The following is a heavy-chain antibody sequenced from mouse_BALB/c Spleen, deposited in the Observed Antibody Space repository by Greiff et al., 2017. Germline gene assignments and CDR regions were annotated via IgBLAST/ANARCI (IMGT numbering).Heavy chain of an antibody. Sequence: VQLKESGPELEKPGASVKISCKASGYSFTGYNMNWVKQSNGKSLEWIGNIDPYYGGTSYNQKFKGKATLTVDKSSSTAYMQLKSLTSEDSAVYYCARGGVTNTRSYFDYWGQGTTLTVSS. CDR1: GYSFTGYN. CDR2: IDPYYGGT. V-gene: IGHV1-39*01. D-gene: IGHD2-1*01. J-gene: IGHJ2*01. CDR3: ARGGVTNTRSYFDY.